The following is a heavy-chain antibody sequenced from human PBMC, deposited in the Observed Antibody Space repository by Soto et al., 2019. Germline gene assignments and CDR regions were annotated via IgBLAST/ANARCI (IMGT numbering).Heavy chain of an antibody. CDR3: TTDPDSSGYDNLDY. J-gene: IGHJ4*02. CDR2: ISGNTNYT. V-gene: IGHV3-11*05. Sequence: GGSLRLSCAASGFSFSDYYMSWIRQTPGKGLEWIAYISGNTNYTNYADSVKGRFTISRDNAQNSLYLEMNSLKTEDTAVYYCTTDPDSSGYDNLDYWGQGTLVTVSS. CDR1: GFSFSDYY. D-gene: IGHD3-22*01.